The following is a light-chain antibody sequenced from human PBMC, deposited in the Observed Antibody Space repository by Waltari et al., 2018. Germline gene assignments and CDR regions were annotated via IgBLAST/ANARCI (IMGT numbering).Light chain of an antibody. CDR1: SSNIGSNS. V-gene: IGLV1-47*01. J-gene: IGLJ2*01. CDR2: RNN. CDR3: AAWDDSLSGPGPL. Sequence: QSVLTQPPSASGTPGQMVTISCSGRSSNIGSNSVYWYQQLPGTAPKLLIYRNNQRPSGVPDRFSGSKSGTSASLAISGLRSEDEADYYCAAWDDSLSGPGPLFGGGTKLTVL.